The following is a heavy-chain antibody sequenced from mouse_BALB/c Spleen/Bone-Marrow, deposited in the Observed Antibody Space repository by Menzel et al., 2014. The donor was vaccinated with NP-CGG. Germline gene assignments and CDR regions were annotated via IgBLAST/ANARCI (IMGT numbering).Heavy chain of an antibody. J-gene: IGHJ1*01. D-gene: IGHD2-14*01. CDR2: IDPAIFT. V-gene: IGHV14-3*02. CDR3: ASCRYGWYFDV. CDR1: GFNIKDTY. Sequence: EVKLVESGAELVKPGAPVKLSCTASGFNIKDTYLHWVKQRPEQGLDWIGRIDPAIFTKYDPKFQGKATITADTSSNTAYLHLSSLTSEDTAVYYCASCRYGWYFDVWGAGTTVTVSS.